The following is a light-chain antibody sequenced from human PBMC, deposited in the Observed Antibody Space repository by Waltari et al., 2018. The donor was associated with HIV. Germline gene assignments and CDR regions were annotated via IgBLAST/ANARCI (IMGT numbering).Light chain of an antibody. J-gene: IGLJ2*01. V-gene: IGLV2-23*01. CDR1: SSDLGSHHY. CDR3: WSYAGSTPYVL. CDR2: EGT. Sequence: QSALTPPASVAGSTGQSITLPRTGTSSDLGSHHYGPWSQQPPGRAPHLIIYEGTKRPPGISTRFSGSQSGNTASLTISGLQADDEADYFCWSYAGSTPYVLLGGGTKLTVL.